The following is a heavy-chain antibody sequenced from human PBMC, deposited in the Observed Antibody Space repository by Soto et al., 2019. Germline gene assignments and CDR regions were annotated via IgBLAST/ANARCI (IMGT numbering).Heavy chain of an antibody. J-gene: IGHJ4*02. CDR3: ASPQQWLGQREDFDY. V-gene: IGHV3-7*05. D-gene: IGHD6-19*01. CDR1: GFTFSSYW. CDR2: IRQDGSDK. Sequence: EVQLVESGGGLVQPGGSLRLSCAASGFTFSSYWMSWVRQAPGKGLEWVANIRQDGSDKYYVDSVKGRFTISRDNSKNSLYLQMKSLRAEDKDIYYCASPQQWLGQREDFDYWGQGTLVTVSS.